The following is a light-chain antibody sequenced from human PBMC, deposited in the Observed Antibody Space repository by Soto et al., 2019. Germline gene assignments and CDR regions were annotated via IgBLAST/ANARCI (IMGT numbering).Light chain of an antibody. Sequence: QSVLTQPPSASGTPGQRVTISCSGTNSNLGSNAVNCYQQLPGTAPKLLIHSSNRRPSGVPDRLSGSKSAPSASLAISGLQSGDEADYYCATWDDSLNGPVFGGGTKLTVL. CDR1: NSNLGSNA. J-gene: IGLJ3*02. CDR2: SSN. CDR3: ATWDDSLNGPV. V-gene: IGLV1-44*01.